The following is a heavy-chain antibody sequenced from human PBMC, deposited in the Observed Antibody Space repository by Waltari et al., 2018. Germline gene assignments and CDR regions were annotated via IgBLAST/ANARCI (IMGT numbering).Heavy chain of an antibody. CDR1: GFTFSSYS. V-gene: IGHV3-21*01. CDR2: ISSSSSYI. D-gene: IGHD3-16*01. J-gene: IGHJ6*03. CDR3: AREVWLYYYMDV. Sequence: EVQLVESGGGLVKPGGSLRLSCAASGFTFSSYSMNWVRRAPGKGLEWGSSISSSSSYIYHADSVKGRFTISRDNAKNSLYLQMNSLRAEDTAVYYCAREVWLYYYMDVWGKGTTVTVSS.